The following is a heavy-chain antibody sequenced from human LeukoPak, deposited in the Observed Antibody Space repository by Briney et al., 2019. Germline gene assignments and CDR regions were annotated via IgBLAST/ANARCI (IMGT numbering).Heavy chain of an antibody. CDR3: PRHYYGSGVNGCDP. D-gene: IGHD3-10*01. V-gene: IGHV4-39*01. Sequence: SETLSLTCTVPRDSISSSSYYWGWIRQPPGKGLEWIGSIYNTGSTYYNPSLKSRVTISVDTSKNQFSLILYSVTAVDTAVYHCPRHYYGSGVNGCDPRGQGTLVTVSS. CDR2: IYNTGST. CDR1: RDSISSSSYY. J-gene: IGHJ5*02.